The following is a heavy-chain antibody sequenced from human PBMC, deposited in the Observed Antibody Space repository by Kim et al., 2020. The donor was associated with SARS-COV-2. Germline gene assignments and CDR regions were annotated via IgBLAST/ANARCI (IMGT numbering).Heavy chain of an antibody. Sequence: GGSLRLSCAASGFTFSSYAMSWVRQAPGKGLEWVSAISGSGGSTYYADSVKGRFTISRDNSKNTLYLQMNSLRAEDTAVYYCAKDLTMVRGVITYYYYYGMDVWPRDHGHRLL. J-gene: IGHJ6*02. CDR2: ISGSGGST. CDR3: AKDLTMVRGVITYYYYYGMDV. V-gene: IGHV3-23*01. CDR1: GFTFSSYA. D-gene: IGHD3-10*01.